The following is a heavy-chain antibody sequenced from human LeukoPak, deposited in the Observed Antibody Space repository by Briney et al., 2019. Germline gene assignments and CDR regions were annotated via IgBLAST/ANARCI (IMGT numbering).Heavy chain of an antibody. CDR2: ISSSSSTI. V-gene: IGHV3-48*04. CDR3: ARARITMVRGPSASDY. CDR1: GFTFSSYS. Sequence: PGGSLRLSCAAPGFTFSSYSMNWVRQAPGKGLEWVSYISSSSSTIYYADSVKGRFTISRDNAKNSLYLQMNSLRAEDTAVYYCARARITMVRGPSASDYWGQGTLVTVSS. J-gene: IGHJ4*02. D-gene: IGHD3-10*01.